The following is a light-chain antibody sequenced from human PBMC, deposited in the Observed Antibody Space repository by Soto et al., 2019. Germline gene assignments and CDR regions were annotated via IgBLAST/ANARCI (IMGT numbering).Light chain of an antibody. CDR3: CLQDCYDSWT. CDR2: AAS. CDR1: QTSSRS. V-gene: IGKV3-15*01. J-gene: IGKJ1*01. Sequence: TQFAPTLSVSPGVTDTLSCRASQTSSRSVGWYQQKPSHAQRLLNYAASTRATGISSLFSGRASTKESTPISSMQPDEYAASYYCLQDCYDSWTFGQGTKVDI.